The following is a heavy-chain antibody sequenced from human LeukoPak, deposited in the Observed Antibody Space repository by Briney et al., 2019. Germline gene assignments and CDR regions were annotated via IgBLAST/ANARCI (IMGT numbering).Heavy chain of an antibody. CDR2: IYSGGST. J-gene: IGHJ3*02. Sequence: GGSLRLSCAASGFTVSSNYMSWVRQAPGKGLEWVSVIYSGGSTYYADSVKGRFTISRDNSKNTLYLQMNSLRAEDTAVYYCARAQYFDWLRCAFDIWGQGTMVTVSS. CDR1: GFTVSSNY. D-gene: IGHD3-9*01. V-gene: IGHV3-66*02. CDR3: ARAQYFDWLRCAFDI.